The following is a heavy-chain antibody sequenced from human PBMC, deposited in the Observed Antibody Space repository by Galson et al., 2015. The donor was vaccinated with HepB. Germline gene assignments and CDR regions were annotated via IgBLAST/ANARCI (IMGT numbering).Heavy chain of an antibody. CDR2: IPYDGPKK. CDR3: ARDSFTVFRLGTYDSPSYGMDV. Sequence: SLRLSCAASRFTFSAYSMHWVRQAPGKGLEWVAVIPYDGPKKYYTDSVEGRFTISRDNSKNTLYLQMSSLRAEDTAVYYCARDSFTVFRLGTYDSPSYGMDVWGQGTTVTVSS. CDR1: RFTFSAYS. D-gene: IGHD3-10*01. V-gene: IGHV3-30-3*01. J-gene: IGHJ6*02.